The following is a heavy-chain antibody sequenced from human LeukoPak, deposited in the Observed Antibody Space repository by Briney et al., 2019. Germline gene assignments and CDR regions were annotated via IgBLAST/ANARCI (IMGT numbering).Heavy chain of an antibody. CDR2: IYISGST. D-gene: IGHD2-15*01. V-gene: IGHV4-4*07. CDR1: GASINSRY. Sequence: SEALSLTCTVSGASINSRYWSWIRHPAGKGLEWIGRIYISGSTNYDSSLQSRVTMSVDTSKNQFSLKLSSVTAADTAVYYCARALNPLPGTYYFDYWGQGTLVTVCS. J-gene: IGHJ4*02. CDR3: ARALNPLPGTYYFDY.